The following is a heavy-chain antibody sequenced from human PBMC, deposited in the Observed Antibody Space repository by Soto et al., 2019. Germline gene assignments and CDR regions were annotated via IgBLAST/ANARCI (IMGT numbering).Heavy chain of an antibody. CDR3: ARDLGSSGVYYFDY. CDR2: TSAYNGNT. V-gene: IGHV1-18*01. J-gene: IGHJ4*02. CDR1: GYTFTSYG. D-gene: IGHD6-19*01. Sequence: ASVKVSCKASGYTFTSYGISWVRQAPGQGLEWMGWTSAYNGNTNYAQKLQGRVTMTTDTSTSTAYMELRSLRSDDTAVYYCARDLGSSGVYYFDYWGQGTLVSVSS.